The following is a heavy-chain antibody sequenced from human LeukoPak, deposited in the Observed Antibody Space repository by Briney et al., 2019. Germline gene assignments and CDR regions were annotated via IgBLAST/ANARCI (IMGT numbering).Heavy chain of an antibody. V-gene: IGHV3-11*01. CDR1: GGSISSSSYY. J-gene: IGHJ4*02. Sequence: LSLTCTVSGGSISSSSYYWGWIRQAPGKGLEWVSYISSSGSTIYYADSVKGRFTISRDNAKNSLYLQMNSLRAEDTAVYYCAREAGATPFFDYWGQGTLVTVSS. D-gene: IGHD1-26*01. CDR3: AREAGATPFFDY. CDR2: ISSSGSTI.